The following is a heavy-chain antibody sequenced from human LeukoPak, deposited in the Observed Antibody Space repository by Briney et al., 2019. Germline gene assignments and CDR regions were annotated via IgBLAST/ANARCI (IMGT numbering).Heavy chain of an antibody. V-gene: IGHV4-4*02. CDR3: ARDVIAVAGSWFDP. J-gene: IGHJ5*02. CDR1: GGSISSSNW. CDR2: IYHSGST. Sequence: SETLSLTCAVSGGSISSSNWWSWVRQPPGKGLEWIGEIYHSGSTNYNPSLKSRVTISVDTSKNQFSLKLSSVTAADTAVYYCARDVIAVAGSWFDPWGQGTLVTVSS. D-gene: IGHD6-19*01.